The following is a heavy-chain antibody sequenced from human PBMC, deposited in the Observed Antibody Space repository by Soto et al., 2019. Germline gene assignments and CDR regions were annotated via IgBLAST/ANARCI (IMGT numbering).Heavy chain of an antibody. J-gene: IGHJ5*02. Sequence: EASVKVSCKASGGTFSSYAISWVRQAPGQGLEWMGGIIPIFGTANYAQKFQGRVTITADESTSTAYMELSSLRSEDTAVYYCARVTHYDFWSGYLLDPRAQRTPVTVSS. CDR3: ARVTHYDFWSGYLLDP. CDR1: GGTFSSYA. D-gene: IGHD3-3*01. CDR2: IIPIFGTA. V-gene: IGHV1-69*13.